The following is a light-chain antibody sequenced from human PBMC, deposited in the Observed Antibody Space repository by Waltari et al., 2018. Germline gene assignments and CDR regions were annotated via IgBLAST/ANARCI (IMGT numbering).Light chain of an antibody. CDR3: QQSYSTPQT. J-gene: IGKJ1*01. Sequence: DIQMTQSPSSLSASVGDRVTITCRASQSISNYLNWYQQQPGKAPKLLIYAASSLQSGVPSRFGGSGSGTDFTLTISRLQTEDFATYYCQQSYSTPQTFGQGTKVEIK. CDR1: QSISNY. V-gene: IGKV1-39*01. CDR2: AAS.